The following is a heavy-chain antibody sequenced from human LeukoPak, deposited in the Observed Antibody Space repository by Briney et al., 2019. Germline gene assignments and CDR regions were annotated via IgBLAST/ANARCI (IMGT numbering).Heavy chain of an antibody. Sequence: SETLSLTCTVSGGSISTSSYYWGWIRQPPGKGLEWIGSIYYSGATYYNPSLRSRVTISIDTSKSQFSLKLSSVTAADTAVYYCASSPSAVVPAAIQNYYYYMDVWGKGTTVTVSS. CDR1: GGSISTSSYY. V-gene: IGHV4-39*07. CDR3: ASSPSAVVPAAIQNYYYYMDV. CDR2: IYYSGAT. D-gene: IGHD2-2*02. J-gene: IGHJ6*03.